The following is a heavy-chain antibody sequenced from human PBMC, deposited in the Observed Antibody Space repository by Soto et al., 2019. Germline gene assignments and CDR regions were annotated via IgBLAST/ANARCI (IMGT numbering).Heavy chain of an antibody. CDR1: GFTFSSYS. Sequence: GGSLRLSCAASGFTFSSYSMNWVRQAPGKGLEWVSYISSSSSTIYYADSVKGRFTISRDNAKNSLYLQMNSLRDEDTAVYYCARDLDQYYYYGMDVWGQGTTVTVSS. V-gene: IGHV3-48*02. CDR3: ARDLDQYYYYGMDV. CDR2: ISSSSSTI. J-gene: IGHJ6*02.